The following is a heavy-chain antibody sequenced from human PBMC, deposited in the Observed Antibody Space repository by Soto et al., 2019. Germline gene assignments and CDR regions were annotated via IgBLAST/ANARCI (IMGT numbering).Heavy chain of an antibody. CDR3: AKKLGYSNSRGYYPGAFDY. CDR2: LSSSGGNT. V-gene: IGHV3-23*01. D-gene: IGHD3-22*01. J-gene: IGHJ4*02. CDR1: GFTFGTYA. Sequence: EVQLLESGGDLVQPGGSLRLSCAASGFTFGTYAMAWVRQAPGRGLEWVSALSSSGGNTYYAYSEKGRFTISRDNSKNTLYRQMNSLRAEDTAVYYCAKKLGYSNSRGYYPGAFDYWGQGTPVTVSS.